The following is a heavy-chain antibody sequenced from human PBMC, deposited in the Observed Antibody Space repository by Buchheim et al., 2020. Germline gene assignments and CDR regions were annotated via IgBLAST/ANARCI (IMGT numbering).Heavy chain of an antibody. D-gene: IGHD5-24*01. CDR1: GFPFISYG. Sequence: EVQLSESGGDVVQPGGSLRVSCVASGFPFISYGMSWVRQAPGKGLEWVSAISVTGSRAYYADSVKGRFSTSRDNSKNTLYLQMDSLKVEDTAVYFCATTLGDNLLDYWGQGTL. V-gene: IGHV3-23*01. J-gene: IGHJ4*02. CDR3: ATTLGDNLLDY. CDR2: ISVTGSRA.